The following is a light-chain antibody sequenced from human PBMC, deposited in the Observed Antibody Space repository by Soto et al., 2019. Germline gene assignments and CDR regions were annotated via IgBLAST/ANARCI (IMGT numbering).Light chain of an antibody. CDR2: AVD. CDR3: SSYTVINTAV. V-gene: IGLV2-14*01. CDR1: SSDDGAYNY. Sequence: QSVLTQPASVSGSPGQSIRISCTGSSSDDGAYNYVAWYQQKPGKAPKLLIYAVDNRPSGISHRFSGSKSGNTASLTISGLQTDDEADYYCSSYTVINTAVFGGGTKLTVL. J-gene: IGLJ3*02.